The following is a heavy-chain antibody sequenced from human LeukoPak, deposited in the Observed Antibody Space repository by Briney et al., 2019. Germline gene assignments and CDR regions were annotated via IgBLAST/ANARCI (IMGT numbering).Heavy chain of an antibody. Sequence: GGSLRLSCSASGFKFSSYVMHWVRQAPGKGLEWVSYISSSSSTIYYADSVKGRFTISRDNAKNSLYLQMNSLRDEDTAVYYWARAFGLTGYWGQGTLVTVSS. D-gene: IGHD3/OR15-3a*01. J-gene: IGHJ4*02. CDR3: ARAFGLTGY. V-gene: IGHV3-48*02. CDR2: ISSSSSTI. CDR1: GFKFSSYV.